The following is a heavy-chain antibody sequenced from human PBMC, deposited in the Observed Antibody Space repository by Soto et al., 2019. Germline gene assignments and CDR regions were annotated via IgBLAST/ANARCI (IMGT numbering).Heavy chain of an antibody. CDR3: ARDRKFGTIFGVGSGYYYYYMDV. V-gene: IGHV3-64*02. CDR2: ISSNGGST. J-gene: IGHJ6*03. D-gene: IGHD3-3*01. CDR1: GFTFSSYA. Sequence: GGSLRLSCAASGFTFSSYAMHWVRQAPGKGLEYVSAISSNGGSTYYADSVKGRFTISRDNSKNSLYLQMGSLRAEDTAVYYCARDRKFGTIFGVGSGYYYYYMDVWGKGTTVTVSS.